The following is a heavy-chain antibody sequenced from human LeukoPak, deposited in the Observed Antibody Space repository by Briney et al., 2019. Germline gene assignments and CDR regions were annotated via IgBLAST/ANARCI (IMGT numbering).Heavy chain of an antibody. D-gene: IGHD6-6*01. CDR3: ARHGAARPVDYFDY. V-gene: IGHV4-39*01. CDR2: IYYSGST. J-gene: IGHJ4*02. CDR1: GGSISSSSYY. Sequence: SETLSPTCTVSGGSISSSSYYWGWIRQPPGKGLEWIGSIYYSGSTYYNPSLKSRVTISVDTSKNQFSLKLSSVTAADTAVYYCARHGAARPVDYFDYWGQGTLVTVSS.